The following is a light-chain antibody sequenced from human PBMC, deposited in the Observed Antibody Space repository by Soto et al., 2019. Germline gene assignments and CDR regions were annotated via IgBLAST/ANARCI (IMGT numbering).Light chain of an antibody. V-gene: IGKV3-11*01. CDR2: DAS. CDR3: QQRSNWPPT. CDR1: QSVSSC. J-gene: IGKJ3*01. Sequence: EIVLTQSPATLSLSPVERATLSCRASQSVSSCLAWYQQKPGQAPRLLIYDASNRATGIPARFSGSGSGTDFTLTISSLEPEDFAVYYCQQRSNWPPTFGPGTKVDIK.